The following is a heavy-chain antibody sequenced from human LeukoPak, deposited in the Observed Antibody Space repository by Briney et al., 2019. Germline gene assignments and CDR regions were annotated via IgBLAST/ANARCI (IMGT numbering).Heavy chain of an antibody. V-gene: IGHV1-69*13. CDR3: ARDSSEFRSLIPH. J-gene: IGHJ1*01. CDR2: ITPMFGTA. CDR1: GGTFSSYA. Sequence: SVTVSCKASGGTFSSYAISWVRQAPGQGLEWMGGITPMFGTAKYAQKFQGRVTITADESTSTAYMELSSLRSEDTAVYYCARDSSEFRSLIPHWGQGTLVTVSS. D-gene: IGHD2-21*01.